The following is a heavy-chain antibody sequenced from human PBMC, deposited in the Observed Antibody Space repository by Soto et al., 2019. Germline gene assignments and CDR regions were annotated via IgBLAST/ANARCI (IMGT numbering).Heavy chain of an antibody. CDR1: GGTFSSYT. Sequence: AAVKVSCKASGGTFSSYTISWVRQAPGQGLEWMGRIIPILGIANYAQKFQGRVTITADKSTSTAYMELSSLRSEDTAVYYCARGTAAPSMRWLVRGAFNIWGQGTMVTVSS. V-gene: IGHV1-69*02. J-gene: IGHJ3*02. CDR3: ARGTAAPSMRWLVRGAFNI. D-gene: IGHD6-19*01. CDR2: IIPILGIA.